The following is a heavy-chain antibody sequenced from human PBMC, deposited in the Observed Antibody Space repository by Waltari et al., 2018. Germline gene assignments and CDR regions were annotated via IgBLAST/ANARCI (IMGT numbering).Heavy chain of an antibody. D-gene: IGHD6-19*01. J-gene: IGHJ4*02. CDR2: INQDESGK. Sequence: EVQLVESGGGLVQPGGSLRLSCAASGFTFSTSWMSWVRQAPGKGLEWVANINQDESGKYYVGSVKGRFTISRDSAKNSLYLQMSSLRVEDTAIYYCVKDRAGASWGQGTLVTVSS. V-gene: IGHV3-7*01. CDR3: VKDRAGAS. CDR1: GFTFSTSW.